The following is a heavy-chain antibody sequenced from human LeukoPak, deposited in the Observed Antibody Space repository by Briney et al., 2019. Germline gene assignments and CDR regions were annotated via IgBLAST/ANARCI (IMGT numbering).Heavy chain of an antibody. CDR3: ARDPTYYDFWSGYQINWFDP. J-gene: IGHJ5*02. D-gene: IGHD3-3*01. CDR1: GGSFSGYY. Sequence: SETLSLTCAVYGGSFSGYYWSWIRQPPGKGLEWIGEINHSGSTNYNPSLKSRVTMSVDTSKNQFSLKLSSVTAADTAVYYCARDPTYYDFWSGYQINWFDPWGQGTLVTVSS. V-gene: IGHV4-34*01. CDR2: INHSGST.